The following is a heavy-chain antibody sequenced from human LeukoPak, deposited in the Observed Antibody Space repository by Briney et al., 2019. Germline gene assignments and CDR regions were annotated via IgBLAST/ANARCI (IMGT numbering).Heavy chain of an antibody. CDR3: ARDRDFWSGQTNGAFDI. V-gene: IGHV1-69*13. D-gene: IGHD3-3*01. CDR2: IIPIFGTA. Sequence: ASVKVSCKASGGTFSSYAISWVRQAPGQGLEWMGGIIPIFGTANYAQKFQGRVTITADESTSTAYMELSSLRSEDTAVYYCARDRDFWSGQTNGAFDIWGQGTMVTVSS. CDR1: GGTFSSYA. J-gene: IGHJ3*02.